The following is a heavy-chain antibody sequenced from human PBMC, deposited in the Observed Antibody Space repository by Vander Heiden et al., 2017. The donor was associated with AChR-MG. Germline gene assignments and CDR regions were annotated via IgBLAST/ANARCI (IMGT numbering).Heavy chain of an antibody. D-gene: IGHD6-19*01. J-gene: IGHJ6*02. Sequence: EVQLLESGGGLVQPGGSLRLSCAASGFTFRSYAMSWVRQVPGRGLEWVSAISGSGGSTYYADSVKGRFTISRDNSKNTLYLQMNSLRAEDTAVYCCAKDPSSSGWYGGYGMDVWGQGTTVTVSS. CDR3: AKDPSSSGWYGGYGMDV. V-gene: IGHV3-23*01. CDR2: ISGSGGST. CDR1: GFTFRSYA.